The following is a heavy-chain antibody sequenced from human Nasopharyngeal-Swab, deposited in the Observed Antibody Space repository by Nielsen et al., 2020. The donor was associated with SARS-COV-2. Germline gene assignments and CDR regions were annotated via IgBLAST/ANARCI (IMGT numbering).Heavy chain of an antibody. Sequence: GGSLRLSCAASGFTFSSYTMNWVRQAPGKGLEWVSSISPTSDYIYYAESVKERFTISRDNAKNSLFLQMNSLRAEETAIYYCVRGSYGHYDSWGQGALITVSS. V-gene: IGHV3-21*06. D-gene: IGHD4-17*01. CDR3: VRGSYGHYDS. J-gene: IGHJ5*01. CDR2: ISPTSDYI. CDR1: GFTFSSYT.